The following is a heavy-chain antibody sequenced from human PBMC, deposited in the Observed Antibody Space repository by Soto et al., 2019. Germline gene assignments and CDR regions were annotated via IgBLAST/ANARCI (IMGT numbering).Heavy chain of an antibody. Sequence: SETLSLTCAVYGGSFSGYYWSWIRQPPGKGLEWIGEINHSGSTNYNPSLKSRVTISVDTSKNQFSLKLSSVTAADTAVYYCARYCSSTSCYAIDKEYYYYMDVWGKGTTVTVSS. J-gene: IGHJ6*03. V-gene: IGHV4-34*01. D-gene: IGHD2-2*01. CDR2: INHSGST. CDR1: GGSFSGYY. CDR3: ARYCSSTSCYAIDKEYYYYMDV.